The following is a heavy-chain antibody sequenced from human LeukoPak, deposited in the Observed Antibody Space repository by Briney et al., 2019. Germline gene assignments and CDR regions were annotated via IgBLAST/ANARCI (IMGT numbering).Heavy chain of an antibody. CDR2: INHSGST. V-gene: IGHV4-34*01. J-gene: IGHJ6*02. D-gene: IGHD4-17*01. Sequence: SETLSLTCAVYGGSFSGYYWSWIRQPPGKGLEWIGEINHSGSTNYNPSPKSRVTISVDTSKNQFSLKLSSVTAADTAVYYCARDPPTTVTTHYYYGMDVWGQGTTVTVSS. CDR3: ARDPPTTVTTHYYYGMDV. CDR1: GGSFSGYY.